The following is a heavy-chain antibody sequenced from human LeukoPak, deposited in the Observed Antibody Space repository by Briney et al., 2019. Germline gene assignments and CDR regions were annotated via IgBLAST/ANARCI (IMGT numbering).Heavy chain of an antibody. D-gene: IGHD2-21*02. V-gene: IGHV4-59*12. CDR1: GGSISSYY. J-gene: IGHJ4*02. CDR2: IYYSGST. Sequence: SETLSLTCTVSGGSISSYYWSWIRQPPGKGLEGIGYIYYSGSTNYNPSLKSRVTISVDTSKNQFSLKLSSVTAADTAVYYCASGPSGHIVVVTALLRFDYWGQGTLVTVSS. CDR3: ASGPSGHIVVVTALLRFDY.